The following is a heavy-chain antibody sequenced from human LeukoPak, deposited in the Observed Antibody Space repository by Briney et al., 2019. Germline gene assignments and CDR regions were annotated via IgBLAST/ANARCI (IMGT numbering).Heavy chain of an antibody. CDR2: ISSSSSYI. CDR1: GFTFSSYS. D-gene: IGHD3-22*01. J-gene: IGHJ4*02. V-gene: IGHV3-21*01. Sequence: PGGSLRLYCAASGFTFSSYSMNWVRQAPGKGLEWVSSISSSSSYIYYADSVKGRFTISRDNAKNSLYLQMNSLRAEDTAVYYCARVYSPMIVVDTSDYWGQGTLVTVSS. CDR3: ARVYSPMIVVDTSDY.